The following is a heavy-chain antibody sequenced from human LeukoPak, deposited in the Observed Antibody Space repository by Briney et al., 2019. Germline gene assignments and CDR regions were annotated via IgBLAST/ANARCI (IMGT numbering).Heavy chain of an antibody. CDR2: IIPIFGTA. Sequence: SVKVSCKASGGTFSSYAISWVRQAPGQGLEWMGGIIPIFGTANYAQKFQGRVTITADESTSTAYMELTSLRSEDTAVYYCARAPSGEVAANDYWGQGTLVTVSS. D-gene: IGHD2-15*01. J-gene: IGHJ4*02. CDR3: ARAPSGEVAANDY. V-gene: IGHV1-69*01. CDR1: GGTFSSYA.